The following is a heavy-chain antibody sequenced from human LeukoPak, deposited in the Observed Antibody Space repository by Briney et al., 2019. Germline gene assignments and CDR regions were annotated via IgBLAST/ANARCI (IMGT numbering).Heavy chain of an antibody. J-gene: IGHJ4*02. CDR1: GFTFSSYA. CDR3: AKDGVGSYSTHFDY. D-gene: IGHD1-26*01. CDR2: ISGSGGST. V-gene: IGHV3-23*01. Sequence: GGSLRLSCAASGFTFSSYAMSWVRQAPGKGLEWVSAISGSGGSTYYADSVKGWFTISRDNSKNTLYLQMNSLRAEDTAVYYCAKDGVGSYSTHFDYWGQGTLVTVSS.